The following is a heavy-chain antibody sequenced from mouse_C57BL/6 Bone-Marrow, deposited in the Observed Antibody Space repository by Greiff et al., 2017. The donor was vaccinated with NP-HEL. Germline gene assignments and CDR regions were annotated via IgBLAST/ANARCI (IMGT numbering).Heavy chain of an antibody. CDR3: TREDGYYWFAY. CDR1: GYTFTSYW. D-gene: IGHD2-3*01. Sequence: QVQLKQPGAELVVPGASVKLSCKASGYTFTSYWMHWVKQRPGQGLEWIGEIDPCGSYTNYNAKFTGQATLNVYKSTSTAYMQISSLTSEDTAVYYCTREDGYYWFAYWGQGTLVTVSA. V-gene: IGHV1-69*01. J-gene: IGHJ3*01. CDR2: IDPCGSYT.